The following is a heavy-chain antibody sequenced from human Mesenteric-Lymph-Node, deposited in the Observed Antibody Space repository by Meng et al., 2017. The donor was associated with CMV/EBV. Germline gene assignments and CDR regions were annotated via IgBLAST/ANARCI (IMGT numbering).Heavy chain of an antibody. V-gene: IGHV1-8*03. CDR1: GYTFTSYD. CDR2: MNPNSGNT. CDR3: ARGDIVVVPASGMDV. Sequence: ASVKVSCKASGYTFTSYDINWVRQATGQGLEWMGWMNPNSGNTGYAQKFQGRVTITRNTSISTAYMELSSLRSDDTAVYYCARGDIVVVPASGMDVWGQGTTVTVSS. D-gene: IGHD2-2*01. J-gene: IGHJ6*02.